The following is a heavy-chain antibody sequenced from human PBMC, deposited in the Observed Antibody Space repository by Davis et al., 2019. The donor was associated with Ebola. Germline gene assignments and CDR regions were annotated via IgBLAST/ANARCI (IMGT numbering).Heavy chain of an antibody. V-gene: IGHV3-33*06. CDR1: GFTFSSYG. CDR3: AKGGVTPDY. Sequence: PGGSLRLSCAASGFTFSSYGMHWVRQAPGKGLEWVAVIWYDGSNKYYADSVKGRFTISRDNSKNSLYLQMNSLRAEDTAVYYCAKGGVTPDYWGQGTLVTVSS. D-gene: IGHD4-23*01. CDR2: IWYDGSNK. J-gene: IGHJ4*02.